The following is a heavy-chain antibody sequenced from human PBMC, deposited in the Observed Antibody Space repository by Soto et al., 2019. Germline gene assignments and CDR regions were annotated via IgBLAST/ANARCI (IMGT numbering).Heavy chain of an antibody. CDR1: GYSISSGCY. V-gene: IGHV4-38-2*02. J-gene: IGHJ4*02. CDR3: VRDLNYGLYYFDY. D-gene: IGHD3-10*01. Sequence: SETLSLTCTVSGYSISSGCYWGWIRQPPGKRLEWIGSMYPTGSTYYNPSLKSRVTISVDTSKNQFSLKLTSVTAADTAVYYCVRDLNYGLYYFDYWGQGTLVTVSS. CDR2: MYPTGST.